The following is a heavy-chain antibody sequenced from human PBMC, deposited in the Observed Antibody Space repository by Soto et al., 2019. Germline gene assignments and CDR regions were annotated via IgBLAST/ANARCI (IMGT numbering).Heavy chain of an antibody. CDR1: GGSISSGGYY. CDR3: AREVMDAEMAPKWFDI. D-gene: IGHD2-8*01. J-gene: IGHJ3*02. CDR2: IYYSGST. Sequence: QVQLQESGPGLVKPSQTLSLTCTVSGGSISSGGYYWSWIRQHPGKGLEWIGYIYYSGSTYYNPSLESRVTISVDTSKNQFSLKLSSVTAADTAVYYCAREVMDAEMAPKWFDIWGQGTMVTVSS. V-gene: IGHV4-31*03.